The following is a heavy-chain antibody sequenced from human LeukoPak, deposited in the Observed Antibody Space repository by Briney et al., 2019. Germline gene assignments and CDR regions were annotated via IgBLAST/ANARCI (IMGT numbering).Heavy chain of an antibody. J-gene: IGHJ4*02. Sequence: GGSLRLSCAASGFTFSSYEMNWVRQAPGKGLEWVSYISSSGSTIYYADSVKGRFTISRDNAKNSLYLQMNSLRAEDTAVYYCARRRGYSYGSHHYNFDYWGQGTLVTVSS. V-gene: IGHV3-48*03. CDR1: GFTFSSYE. CDR3: ARRRGYSYGSHHYNFDY. D-gene: IGHD5-18*01. CDR2: ISSSGSTI.